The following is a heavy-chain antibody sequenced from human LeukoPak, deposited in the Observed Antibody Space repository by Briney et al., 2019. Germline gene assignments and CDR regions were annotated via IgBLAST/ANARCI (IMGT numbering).Heavy chain of an antibody. Sequence: GASVKVSCKASGGTFSSYAISWVRQAPGRGLEWMGGIIPIFGTANYAQKFQGRVTITADESTSTAYMELSSLRSEDTAVYYCARGGLGGNDAFDIWGQGTMVTVSS. CDR2: IIPIFGTA. J-gene: IGHJ3*02. CDR3: ARGGLGGNDAFDI. D-gene: IGHD6-25*01. V-gene: IGHV1-69*13. CDR1: GGTFSSYA.